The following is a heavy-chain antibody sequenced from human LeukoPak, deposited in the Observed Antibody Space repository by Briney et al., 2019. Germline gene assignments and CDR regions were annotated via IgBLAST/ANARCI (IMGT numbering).Heavy chain of an antibody. CDR3: ATLGVLLIYATFDY. V-gene: IGHV3-48*03. J-gene: IGHJ4*02. CDR2: ISGDGSTR. D-gene: IGHD2-8*01. CDR1: RFISSSYE. Sequence: TGRSLRLSCTASRFISSSYEMNWVRQAPGKGREWVSYISGDGSTRSYADSVRGRFTISRDNAQNSLYLQMNSLRAEDTAVYYCATLGVLLIYATFDYWGQGTLVTVSS.